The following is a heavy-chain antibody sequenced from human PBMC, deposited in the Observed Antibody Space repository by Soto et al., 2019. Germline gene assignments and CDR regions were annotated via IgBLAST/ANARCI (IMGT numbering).Heavy chain of an antibody. CDR3: ARFGFDDYVCASYRPFYYYYGMDV. J-gene: IGHJ6*02. V-gene: IGHV1-8*01. CDR2: MNPNSGNT. CDR1: GYTFTSYD. D-gene: IGHD3-16*02. Sequence: ASVKVSCKASGYTFTSYDINWVRQATGQGLEWMGWMNPNSGNTGYAQKFQGRVTMTRTTSISTAYMELSSLRSEDTAVYYCARFGFDDYVCASYRPFYYYYGMDVWGQGTTVTVSS.